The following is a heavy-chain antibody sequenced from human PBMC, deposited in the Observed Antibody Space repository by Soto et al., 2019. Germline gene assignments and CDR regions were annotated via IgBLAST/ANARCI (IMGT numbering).Heavy chain of an antibody. D-gene: IGHD3-22*01. CDR2: IWYDGSNK. V-gene: IGHV3-33*01. Sequence: GGSLRLSCAASGFTFSSYGMHWVRQAPGKGLEWVAVIWYDGSNKYYADSVKGRFTISRDNSKNTLYLQMNSLRAEDTAVYYCARPKYYYDSSGYYGYWGQGTTVTVSS. CDR3: ARPKYYYDSSGYYGY. J-gene: IGHJ6*02. CDR1: GFTFSSYG.